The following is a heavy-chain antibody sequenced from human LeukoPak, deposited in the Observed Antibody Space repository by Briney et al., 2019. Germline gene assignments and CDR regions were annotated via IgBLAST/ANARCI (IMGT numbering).Heavy chain of an antibody. J-gene: IGHJ4*02. CDR3: AKDRGWQYADYETVAVEH. V-gene: IGHV1-18*01. CDR1: GYTFTNYG. D-gene: IGHD4-17*01. Sequence: ASVKVSCKASGYTFTNYGISWVRQAPGQGLEWMGWISVYTGKTYHAQKFQARVTMTTDTSTTTAYMELRSLRSDDTAVYYGAKDRGWQYADYETVAVEHWGQGTLVTVSS. CDR2: ISVYTGKT.